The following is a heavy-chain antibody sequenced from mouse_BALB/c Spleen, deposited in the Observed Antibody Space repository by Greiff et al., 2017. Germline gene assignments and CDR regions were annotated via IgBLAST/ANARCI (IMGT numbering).Heavy chain of an antibody. J-gene: IGHJ4*01. CDR3: ARVLYDYDAMDY. D-gene: IGHD2-3*01. CDR2: ISDGGSYT. V-gene: IGHV5-4*02. CDR1: GFTFSDYY. Sequence: EVKLMESGGGLVKPGGSLKLSCAASGFTFSDYYMYWVRQTPEKRLEWVATISDGGSYTYYPDSVKGRFTISRDNAKNNLYLQMSSLKSEDTAMYYCARVLYDYDAMDYWGQGTSVTVSS.